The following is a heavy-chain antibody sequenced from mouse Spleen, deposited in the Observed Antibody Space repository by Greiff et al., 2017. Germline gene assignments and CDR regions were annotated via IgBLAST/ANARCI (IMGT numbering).Heavy chain of an antibody. CDR2: ISSGSSTI. Sequence: EVKLMEPGGGLVKPGGSLKLSCAASGFTFSDYGMHWVRQAPEKGLEWVAYISSGSSTIYYADTVKGRFTISRDNAKNTLFLQMTSLRSEDTAMYYCARGVPDYWGQGTTLTVSS. CDR1: GFTFSDYG. J-gene: IGHJ2*01. CDR3: ARGVPDY. V-gene: IGHV5-17*01. D-gene: IGHD6-1*01.